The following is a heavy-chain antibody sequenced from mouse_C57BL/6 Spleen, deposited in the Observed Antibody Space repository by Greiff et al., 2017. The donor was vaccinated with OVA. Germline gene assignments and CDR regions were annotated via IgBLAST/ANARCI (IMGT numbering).Heavy chain of an antibody. CDR2: INPNNGGT. CDR3: ARRYYDYGAWVAY. J-gene: IGHJ3*01. D-gene: IGHD2-4*01. V-gene: IGHV1-18*01. CDR1: GYTFTDYN. Sequence: EVQLQQSGPELVKPGASVKIPCKASGYTFTDYNMDWVKQSHGKSLEWIGDINPNNGGTIYNQKFKGKATLTVDKSSSTAYMELRSLTSEDTAVYYCARRYYDYGAWVAYWGQGTLVTVSA.